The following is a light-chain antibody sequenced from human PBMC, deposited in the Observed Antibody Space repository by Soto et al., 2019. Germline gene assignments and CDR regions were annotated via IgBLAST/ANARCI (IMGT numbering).Light chain of an antibody. CDR3: SSYTSSSTLL. CDR1: NNDVGAYNH. J-gene: IGLJ2*01. V-gene: IGLV2-14*01. CDR2: EVS. Sequence: QSALTQPASVSGSPGQSIAISCTGTNNDVGAYNHVSWYQRHPGKAPKLMIYEVSNRPSGVSNRFSGSKSGNTASLTISGLQAEDEADYYCSSYTSSSTLLFGGGTQLTVL.